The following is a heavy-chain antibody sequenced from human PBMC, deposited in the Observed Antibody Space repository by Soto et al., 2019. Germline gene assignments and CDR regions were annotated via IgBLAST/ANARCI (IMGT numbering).Heavy chain of an antibody. CDR1: GDSISRIDYY. J-gene: IGHJ3*02. Sequence: PSEALSLTCSVSGDSISRIDYYWTWIRQHPEKGLEWIGNIYFRGNTYYSPSLESRLTISVDTSKNQFSLKLTSVTAADTAVYYCAREGGSYDSGGYLISGAFGIWGQGTMVTVSS. D-gene: IGHD3-22*01. V-gene: IGHV4-31*03. CDR2: IYFRGNT. CDR3: AREGGSYDSGGYLISGAFGI.